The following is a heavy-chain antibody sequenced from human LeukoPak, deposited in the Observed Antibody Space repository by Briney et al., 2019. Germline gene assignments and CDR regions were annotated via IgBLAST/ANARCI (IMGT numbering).Heavy chain of an antibody. J-gene: IGHJ4*02. CDR3: ARGPPNWGYDY. CDR2: MSPNSGDT. CDR1: GYTFTSYD. Sequence: ASVKVSCKASGYTFTSYDFNWVRQATGQRPEWMGWMSPNSGDTGYARKFQDRVTMTRNTSISTAYMELSSLRSDDTAVYYCARGPPNWGYDYWGPGTLVTVSS. V-gene: IGHV1-8*01. D-gene: IGHD7-27*01.